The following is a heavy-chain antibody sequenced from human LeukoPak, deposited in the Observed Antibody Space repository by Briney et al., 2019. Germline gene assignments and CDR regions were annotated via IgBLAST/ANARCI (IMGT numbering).Heavy chain of an antibody. CDR3: AREESDTTVTFYYYYYGMDV. J-gene: IGHJ6*02. CDR1: GDSVSINSAA. Sequence: SQTLSLTFAISGDSVSINSAAWNWVRQSPSRGLEWLGRTYYRSKWYNDYAVSVKSRITINPDTSKNQFSLQLNSVTPEDTAVYYCAREESDTTVTFYYYYYGMDVWGQGTTVTVSS. D-gene: IGHD4-17*01. CDR2: TYYRSKWYN. V-gene: IGHV6-1*01.